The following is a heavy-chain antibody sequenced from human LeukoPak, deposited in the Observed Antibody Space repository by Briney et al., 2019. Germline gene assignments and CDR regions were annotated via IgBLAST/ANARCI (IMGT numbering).Heavy chain of an antibody. D-gene: IGHD3-16*01. CDR2: ITGSGYIT. V-gene: IGHV3-23*01. CDR1: GFTFSSSA. J-gene: IGHJ4*02. Sequence: GGSLRLSCAASGFTFSSSAMSWVRQAPGKGLEWVSAITGSGYITYYADSVKGRFTIPRDSSKNTLYLQMDSLRADDTAVYYCAKDGIWDYWGQGTLVTVSS. CDR3: AKDGIWDY.